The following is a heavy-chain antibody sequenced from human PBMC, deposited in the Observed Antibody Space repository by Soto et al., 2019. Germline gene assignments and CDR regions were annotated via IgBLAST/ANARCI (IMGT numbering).Heavy chain of an antibody. CDR1: GFTFSSYG. J-gene: IGHJ4*02. Sequence: VQLVESGGGVVQPGRSLRLSCAASGFTFSSYGMHWVRQAPGKGLEWVAVISYDGSNKYYADSVKGRFTISRDNSKNTLYLQMNSLRAEDTAVYYCAKDHKDDYVWGSYRYGLADYWGQGTLVTVSS. CDR2: ISYDGSNK. D-gene: IGHD3-16*02. CDR3: AKDHKDDYVWGSYRYGLADY. V-gene: IGHV3-30*18.